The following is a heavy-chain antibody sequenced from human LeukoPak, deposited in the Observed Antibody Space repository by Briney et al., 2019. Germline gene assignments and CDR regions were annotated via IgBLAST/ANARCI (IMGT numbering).Heavy chain of an antibody. V-gene: IGHV4-39*07. J-gene: IGHJ4*02. D-gene: IGHD3-10*01. CDR2: IYYSGST. CDR1: GGSISSSSYY. Sequence: PSETLSLTCTVSGGSISSSSYYWGWIRQPPGKGLEWIGSIYYSGSTYYNPSLKSRVTISVDTSKNQFSLKLSSVTAADTAVYYCARDQFGLFDYWGQGTLVTVSS. CDR3: ARDQFGLFDY.